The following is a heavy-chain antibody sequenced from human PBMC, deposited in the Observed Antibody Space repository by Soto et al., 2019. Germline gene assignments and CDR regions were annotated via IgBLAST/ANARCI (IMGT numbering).Heavy chain of an antibody. D-gene: IGHD2-8*01. CDR2: IYYSGTT. V-gene: IGHV4-30-4*01. CDR3: ARAPYRGTNSRGALDM. Sequence: QVQLQEPGPGLVKPSQTLSLTCTVSGDPISSGDYYWSWIRQPPGKGLEWIGYIYYSGTTYYSPSLKSRVTMSVDTSKNQFSLKLSSVTAADTAVYYCARAPYRGTNSRGALDMWGQGTMVTVSS. CDR1: GDPISSGDYY. J-gene: IGHJ3*02.